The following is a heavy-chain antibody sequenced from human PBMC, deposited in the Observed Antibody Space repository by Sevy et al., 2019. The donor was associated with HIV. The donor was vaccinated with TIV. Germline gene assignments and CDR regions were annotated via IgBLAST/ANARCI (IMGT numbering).Heavy chain of an antibody. CDR2: IYYSGST. V-gene: IGHV4-59*01. D-gene: IGHD5-12*01. J-gene: IGHJ6*02. Sequence: SETLSLTCTVSGGSISSYYWSWIRQPPGKGLEWIGYIYYSGSTNYNPSLKSRVTISVDTSKNQFSLKLSSVTAADTAVYYWARGMATIQYYYYGMDVWGQGTTVTVSS. CDR1: GGSISSYY. CDR3: ARGMATIQYYYYGMDV.